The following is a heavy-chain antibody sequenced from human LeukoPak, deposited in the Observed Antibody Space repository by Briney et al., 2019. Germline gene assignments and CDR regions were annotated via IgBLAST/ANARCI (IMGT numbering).Heavy chain of an antibody. V-gene: IGHV4-31*03. Sequence: PSQTLSLTCTVSGGSISSDNHYWSWIRQHPGKGLEWIGYINYSGNTHYNPSLKSRGTISVDTSKNQCSLKLNSVTAADTAVYYCARVGYEYVWGSYRYGWFDPWGQGTLVTVSS. CDR3: ARVGYEYVWGSYRYGWFDP. J-gene: IGHJ5*01. CDR1: GGSISSDNHY. D-gene: IGHD3-16*02. CDR2: INYSGNT.